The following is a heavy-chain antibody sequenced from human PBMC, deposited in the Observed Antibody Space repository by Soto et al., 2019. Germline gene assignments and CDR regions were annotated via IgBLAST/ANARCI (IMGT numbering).Heavy chain of an antibody. CDR2: IIPILGIA. V-gene: IGHV1-69*02. D-gene: IGHD6-13*01. J-gene: IGHJ4*02. Sequence: SVKVSCKASGGTFSSYTISWVRQAPGQGLEWMGRIIPILGIANYAQKFQGRVTITADKSTSTAYMELSSLRSEDTAVYYCAIPRSIAAAGPYFHYWGQGTLVTVSS. CDR3: AIPRSIAAAGPYFHY. CDR1: GGTFSSYT.